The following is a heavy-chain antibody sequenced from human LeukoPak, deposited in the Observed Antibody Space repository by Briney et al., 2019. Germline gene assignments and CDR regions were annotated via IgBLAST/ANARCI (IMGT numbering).Heavy chain of an antibody. Sequence: RTSQTLSLTCTVSGGSISSGDYSWSWIRQHPGKGLEWIGYIYYSGSTYYNPSLKSRVTISVDTSKNQFSLKLSSVTAADTAVYYCARVHCSSTSCYYYYGMDVWGQGTTVTVSS. V-gene: IGHV4-30-4*01. D-gene: IGHD2-2*01. CDR1: GGSISSGDYS. CDR3: ARVHCSSTSCYYYYGMDV. CDR2: IYYSGST. J-gene: IGHJ6*02.